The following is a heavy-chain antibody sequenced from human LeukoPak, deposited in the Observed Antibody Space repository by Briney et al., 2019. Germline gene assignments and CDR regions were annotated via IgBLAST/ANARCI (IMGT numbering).Heavy chain of an antibody. CDR3: ARGSYGSGNFGG. V-gene: IGHV3-7*01. CDR1: GFTFSSYA. J-gene: IGHJ4*02. D-gene: IGHD3-10*01. Sequence: PGGSLRLSCAASGFTFSSYAMHWVRQAPGKGLEWVANIKQDGSEKYYVDSVKGRFTISRDNAKNSLYLQMNSLRAEDTAVYYCARGSYGSGNFGGWGQGTLVTVSS. CDR2: IKQDGSEK.